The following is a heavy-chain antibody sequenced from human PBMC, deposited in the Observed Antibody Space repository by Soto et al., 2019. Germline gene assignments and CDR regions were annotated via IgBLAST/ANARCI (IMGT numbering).Heavy chain of an antibody. CDR2: FDPEDGET. J-gene: IGHJ3*01. V-gene: IGHV1-24*01. D-gene: IGHD2-2*01. CDR1: GYTLTELS. Sequence: GASVKVSCKVSGYTLTELSMHWVRQAPGKGLEWMGGFDPEDGETIYAQKFQGRVTMTEDTSTDTAYMELSSLRSEDTAVYYCATEKYIVVVLAAISLAYVDAMDVWGQGTMATVSS. CDR3: ATEKYIVVVLAAISLAYVDAMDV.